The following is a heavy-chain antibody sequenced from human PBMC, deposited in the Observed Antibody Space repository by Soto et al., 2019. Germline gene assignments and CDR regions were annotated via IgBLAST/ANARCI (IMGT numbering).Heavy chain of an antibody. CDR1: GYPITSGGFY. Sequence: QVQLQESGPGLVKPSETLSLTCTLSGYPITSGGFYWTGIRQHPTKGREWICYIYYSGVTSYNTSLQSRATISVDTSKNQFSLNLSSVSAADTAMYYCARDLRGRRSGRFDPWGQGTLVTVSS. J-gene: IGHJ5*02. CDR2: IYYSGVT. CDR3: ARDLRGRRSGRFDP. V-gene: IGHV4-31*03. D-gene: IGHD3-10*01.